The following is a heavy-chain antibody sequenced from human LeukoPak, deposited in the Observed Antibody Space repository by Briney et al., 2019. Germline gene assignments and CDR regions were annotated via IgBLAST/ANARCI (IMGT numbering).Heavy chain of an antibody. V-gene: IGHV4-59*01. Sequence: SETLSLTCTVSGGSISSYYWSWIRQPPGKGLEWIGYIYYSGSTNYNPSLKSRVTISVDTSKNQFSLKLSSVTAADTAMYYCARGEGHRAFDIWGQGTMVTVSS. D-gene: IGHD3-16*01. CDR2: IYYSGST. J-gene: IGHJ3*02. CDR1: GGSISSYY. CDR3: ARGEGHRAFDI.